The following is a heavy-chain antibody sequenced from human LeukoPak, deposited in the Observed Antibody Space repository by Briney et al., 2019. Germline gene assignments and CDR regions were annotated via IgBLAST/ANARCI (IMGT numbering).Heavy chain of an antibody. CDR3: ARDWRGDYYYYYYGMDV. Sequence: GRSLRLSCEASGFTFSNYGMHWVRQAPGKGLEWVALISYDGSNKYYADSVKGRFTISRDNSKNTLYLQMNSLRAEDTAVYYCARDWRGDYYYYYYGMDVWGQGTTVTVSS. CDR2: ISYDGSNK. CDR1: GFTFSNYG. D-gene: IGHD2-21*02. J-gene: IGHJ6*02. V-gene: IGHV3-30*03.